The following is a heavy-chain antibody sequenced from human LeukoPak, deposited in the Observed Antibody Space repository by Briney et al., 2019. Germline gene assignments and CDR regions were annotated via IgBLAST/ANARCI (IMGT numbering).Heavy chain of an antibody. D-gene: IGHD3-3*01. CDR1: GFNFDDYA. CDR2: ITWNSGSI. CDR3: ARGIFGVVIPAFDY. Sequence: SLRLSCAASGFNFDDYAIHWVRQAPGKGLVWVSGITWNSGSIDYADSVKGRFTISRDNAKNSLYLQMNSLRAEDTALYYCARGIFGVVIPAFDYWGQGTLVTVSS. J-gene: IGHJ4*02. V-gene: IGHV3-9*01.